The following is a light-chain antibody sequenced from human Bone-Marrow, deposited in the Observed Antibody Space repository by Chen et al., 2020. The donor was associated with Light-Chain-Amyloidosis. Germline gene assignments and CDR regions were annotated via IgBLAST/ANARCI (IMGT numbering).Light chain of an antibody. CDR2: EVT. CDR3: SSYTITNPLV. Sequence: QSALTKPASVSGSPGQSITISCTGTSSDVGGDNHVSWYQQHPDKAPKLMIYEVTNRPSWVPDRFSGSKSDNTASLTISGLQTEDEADYFCSSYTITNPLVFGSGTRVTGL. CDR1: SSDVGGDNH. V-gene: IGLV2-14*01. J-gene: IGLJ1*01.